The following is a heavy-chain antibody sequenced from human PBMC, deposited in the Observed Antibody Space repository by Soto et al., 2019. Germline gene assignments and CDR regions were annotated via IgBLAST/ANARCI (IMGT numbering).Heavy chain of an antibody. CDR3: ARAHCSSGFCPFDY. V-gene: IGHV3-72*01. CDR2: SRNKANSYTR. J-gene: IGHJ4*02. CDR1: GFTFSDYY. D-gene: IGHD2-15*01. Sequence: GGSLRLSCAASGFTFSDYYIDWVRQAPGKGLEWVARSRNKANSYTREYAASVKGRFSVSRDDSQNSLYLQMNSLKTEDTAVYYCARAHCSSGFCPFDYWGQGTLVTVSS.